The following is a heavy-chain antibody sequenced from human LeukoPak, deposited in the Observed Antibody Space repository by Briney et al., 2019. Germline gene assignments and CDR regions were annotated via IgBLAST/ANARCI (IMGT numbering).Heavy chain of an antibody. CDR2: IKQDGSEK. J-gene: IGHJ6*02. CDR3: AREAGNYGDFGYYYYYYGMDV. V-gene: IGHV3-7*01. Sequence: GGSLRLSCAASGFTFSSYWMSWVRQAPGKGLEWVANIKQDGSEKYYVDSVKGRFTISRDNAKNSLYLQMNSLRAEDTAVYYCAREAGNYGDFGYYYYYYGMDVWGQGTTVTVSS. CDR1: GFTFSSYW. D-gene: IGHD4-17*01.